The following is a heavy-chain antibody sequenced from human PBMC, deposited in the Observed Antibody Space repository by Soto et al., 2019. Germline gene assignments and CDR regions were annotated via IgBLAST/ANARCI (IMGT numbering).Heavy chain of an antibody. D-gene: IGHD3-22*01. Sequence: QVQLQESGPGLVKPSETLSLTCSVSGGSISSYYWSWIRQPPGKGLEWIGYTYYDGSANYNPSLKSRVTISGDTSKTPFSLKLSAVPASDTAVYYCAARLYYYDSSVYPEDYFDYWGQGTLVTVSS. CDR3: AARLYYYDSSVYPEDYFDY. CDR2: TYYDGSA. J-gene: IGHJ4*02. CDR1: GGSISSYY. V-gene: IGHV4-59*01.